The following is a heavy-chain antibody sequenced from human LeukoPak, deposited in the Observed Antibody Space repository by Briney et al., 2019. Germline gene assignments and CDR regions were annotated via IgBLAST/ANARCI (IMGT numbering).Heavy chain of an antibody. CDR3: AKAASKRTDYGDYAFYYYMDV. J-gene: IGHJ6*03. CDR1: GFTFSNYG. CDR2: IHYDGSNK. V-gene: IGHV3-30*02. Sequence: GGSLRLSCAASGFTFSNYGMHWVRQAPSKGLDWVAFIHYDGSNKYYADSVKGRFTISRDDSKNTLYLQMNSLRAEDTAVYYCAKAASKRTDYGDYAFYYYMDVWGKGTTVTISS. D-gene: IGHD4-17*01.